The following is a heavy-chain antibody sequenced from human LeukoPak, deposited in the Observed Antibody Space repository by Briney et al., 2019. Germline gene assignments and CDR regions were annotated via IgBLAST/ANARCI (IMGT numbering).Heavy chain of an antibody. V-gene: IGHV3-48*03. Sequence: GGSLRLSCAASGFTFSSYEMNWVRQAPGKGLEWVSYISSSGSTIYYADSVKGRFTISRDNAKISLYLQMNSLRAEDTAVYYCARRWLRRGIDYWGQGTLVTVSS. D-gene: IGHD5-12*01. CDR2: ISSSGSTI. CDR3: ARRWLRRGIDY. J-gene: IGHJ4*02. CDR1: GFTFSSYE.